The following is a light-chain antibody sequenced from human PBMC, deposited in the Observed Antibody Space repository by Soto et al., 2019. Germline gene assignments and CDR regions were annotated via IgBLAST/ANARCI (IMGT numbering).Light chain of an antibody. Sequence: DLPLTSTPAFLSASVGARVTITCRARQSISTYLNCYQQRPGKAPKLLISVASRLQSGVPSRFSGSGSGTDFTLTISSLQPEDFAPYFCQQSYIPPYTLGQGTRLEIK. V-gene: IGKV1-39*01. J-gene: IGKJ5*01. CDR3: QQSYIPPYT. CDR2: VAS. CDR1: QSISTY.